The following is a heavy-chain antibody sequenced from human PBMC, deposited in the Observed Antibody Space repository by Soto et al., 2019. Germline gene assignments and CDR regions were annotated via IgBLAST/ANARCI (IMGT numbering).Heavy chain of an antibody. CDR3: ARATFWSGYRRAFNWFDP. CDR1: GGSISSGGYY. CDR2: IYYSGST. Sequence: QVQLQESGPGLVKPSQTLSLTCTVSGGSISSGGYYWSWIRQHPGKGLEWIGYIYYSGSTYYNPSLKSRVTISVDTSKNQFYLKLSSVTAADTAVYYCARATFWSGYRRAFNWFDPWGQGTLVTVSS. V-gene: IGHV4-31*03. J-gene: IGHJ5*02. D-gene: IGHD3-3*01.